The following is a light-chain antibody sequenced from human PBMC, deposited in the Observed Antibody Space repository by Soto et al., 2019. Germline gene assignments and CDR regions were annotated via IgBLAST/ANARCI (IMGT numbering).Light chain of an antibody. CDR3: CSYAGSSTSWV. J-gene: IGLJ3*02. CDR2: EDS. CDR1: SSDAGNYNF. Sequence: QSVLTQPASVSGSPGQSITISCTGPSSDAGNYNFVSWYQQHPGKAPKVIIYEDSTRPSGVSNRISGSKSGNTASLTISGLQAEDEADYYCCSYAGSSTSWVFGGGTKVTVL. V-gene: IGLV2-23*01.